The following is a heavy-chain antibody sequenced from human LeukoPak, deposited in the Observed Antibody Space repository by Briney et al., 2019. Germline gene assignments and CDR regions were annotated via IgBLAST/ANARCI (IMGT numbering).Heavy chain of an antibody. V-gene: IGHV1-69*01. D-gene: IGHD2-21*02. CDR2: IIPIFGTA. CDR3: ARESLAYCGGDCSRHFDY. CDR1: GGTFSSYA. J-gene: IGHJ4*02. Sequence: SVTVSCKASGGTFSSYAISWVRQAPGQGLEWMGGIIPIFGTANYAQKFQGRVTITADESTSTAYMELSSLRSEDTAVYYCARESLAYCGGDCSRHFDYWGQGTLATVSS.